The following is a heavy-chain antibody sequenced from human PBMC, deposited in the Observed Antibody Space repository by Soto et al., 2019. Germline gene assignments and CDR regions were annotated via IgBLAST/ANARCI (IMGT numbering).Heavy chain of an antibody. D-gene: IGHD3-22*01. J-gene: IGHJ3*02. Sequence: GGSLRLSCAASGFTFSSYGMHWVRQAPGKGLKKIAVIWYDGSNKYYADYVKGRFTISRDNSKNTLYLQMNSLRAEDKDLYNCARVSYDSSGYYHFDAFDIWGQGTMVTVSS. CDR3: ARVSYDSSGYYHFDAFDI. CDR1: GFTFSSYG. CDR2: IWYDGSNK. V-gene: IGHV3-33*01.